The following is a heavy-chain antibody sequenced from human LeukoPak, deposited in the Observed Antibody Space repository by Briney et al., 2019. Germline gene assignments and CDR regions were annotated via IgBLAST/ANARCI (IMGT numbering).Heavy chain of an antibody. CDR1: GGSISSGGYS. CDR3: ARVPITGTLSGYFDY. CDR2: IYHSGST. J-gene: IGHJ4*02. D-gene: IGHD1-20*01. Sequence: SETLSLTCAVSGGSISSGGYSWSWIRQPPGKGLEWIGYIYHSGSTYYNPSLKSRVTISVDRSKNQFSLKLSSVTAADTAVYYCARVPITGTLSGYFDYWGQGTLVTVSS. V-gene: IGHV4-30-2*01.